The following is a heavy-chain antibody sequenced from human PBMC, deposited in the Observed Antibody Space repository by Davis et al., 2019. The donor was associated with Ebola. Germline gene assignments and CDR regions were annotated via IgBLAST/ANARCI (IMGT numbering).Heavy chain of an antibody. J-gene: IGHJ6*02. CDR3: ARAERYSGWYGRYYYGMDV. CDR2: IYHSGST. Sequence: LRLSCAVSGGSISSGGYSWSWIRQPPGKGLEWIGYIYHSGSTYYNPSLKSRVTISVDTSKNQFSLKLSSVTAADTAVYYCARAERYSGWYGRYYYGMDVWGQGTTVTVSS. V-gene: IGHV4-30-2*01. CDR1: GGSISSGGYS. D-gene: IGHD6-19*01.